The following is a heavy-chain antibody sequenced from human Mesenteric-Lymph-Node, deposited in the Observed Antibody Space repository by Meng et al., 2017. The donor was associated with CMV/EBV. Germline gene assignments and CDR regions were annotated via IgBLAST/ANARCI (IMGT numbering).Heavy chain of an antibody. Sequence: GESLKISCAASGFTFSNYAMSWVRQAPGKGLERVSAIGGGGGSTYYTDSVKGRFTISRDNSKNTLYLQMNGLRAEDTAVYYCAKTGCSDISCYYFDSWGQGTLVTVSS. D-gene: IGHD2-2*01. CDR3: AKTGCSDISCYYFDS. CDR1: GFTFSNYA. V-gene: IGHV3-23*01. J-gene: IGHJ4*02. CDR2: IGGGGGST.